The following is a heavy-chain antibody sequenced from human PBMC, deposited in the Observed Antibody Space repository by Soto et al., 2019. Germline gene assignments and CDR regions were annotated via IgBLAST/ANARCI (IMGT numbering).Heavy chain of an antibody. CDR1: GFSISSYY. V-gene: IGHV4-59*12. Sequence: SETLILTCPVSGFSISSYYWIWIRQPPGKGLEWIGYIYYSGRTAYNPSLKSRIIISIDTSKNQFALSLNSLNAADTAVYYCAGELSNSPEYFDFWGLGTLVTVSS. D-gene: IGHD6-6*01. CDR2: IYYSGRT. CDR3: AGELSNSPEYFDF. J-gene: IGHJ4*02.